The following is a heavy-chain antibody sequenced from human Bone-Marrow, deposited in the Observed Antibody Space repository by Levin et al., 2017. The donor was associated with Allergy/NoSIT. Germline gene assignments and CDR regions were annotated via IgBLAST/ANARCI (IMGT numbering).Heavy chain of an antibody. CDR3: AKDRGLRQWQALPHYFYGMDV. V-gene: IGHV3-30*18. Sequence: PTGGSLRLSCAASGFSFSSYGMHWVRQAPAKGLEWVAVISHDGSNECYVDSVKGRFTISRDSSKHTVYLQMKSLRGEDTAVYYCAKDRGLRQWQALPHYFYGMDVWGQGTSVTVSS. J-gene: IGHJ6*02. CDR1: GFSFSSYG. CDR2: ISHDGSNE. D-gene: IGHD6-19*01.